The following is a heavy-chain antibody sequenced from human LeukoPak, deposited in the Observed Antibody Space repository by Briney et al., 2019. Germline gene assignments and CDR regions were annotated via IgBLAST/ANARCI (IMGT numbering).Heavy chain of an antibody. Sequence: SETLSLTCTVSGGSISSNTDYWGWIRQPPGKGLEWIGSIHFSGRTYYNPSLKSRVTISVDTSKNLFSLNLSSVTAADTAVYYCARTWTTVTYYFDYWGQGTLVTVSS. CDR3: ARTWTTVTYYFDY. CDR2: IHFSGRT. D-gene: IGHD4-17*01. J-gene: IGHJ4*02. V-gene: IGHV4-39*01. CDR1: GGSISSNTDY.